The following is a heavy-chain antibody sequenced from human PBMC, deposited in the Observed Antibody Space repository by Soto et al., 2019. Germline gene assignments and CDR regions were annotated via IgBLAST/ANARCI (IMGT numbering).Heavy chain of an antibody. CDR1: GGSISSGGYY. Sequence: QVQLQESGPGLVKPSQTLSLTCTVSGGSISSGGYYWSWIRQHPGKCLEWIGYIYYSGSTYYNPSLKRRVTISVDTSKHQFSLKLRSVTAADTAVYYCARDLKSSRLFYGMDVWGQGTTVTVSS. CDR3: ARDLKSSRLFYGMDV. D-gene: IGHD6-13*01. CDR2: IYYSGST. J-gene: IGHJ6*02. V-gene: IGHV4-31*03.